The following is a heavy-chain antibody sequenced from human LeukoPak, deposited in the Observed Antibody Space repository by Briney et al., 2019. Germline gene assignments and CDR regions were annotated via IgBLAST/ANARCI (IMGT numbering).Heavy chain of an antibody. J-gene: IGHJ4*02. CDR2: ISGYNGNT. Sequence: ASVKVSCKASGYTFTTYGITWVRQAPGQGLEWWGWISGYNGNTDYTQKFQGRVAMTRDTSTSTAYMELRSLRSDDTAVYYCARGLSCSGNTCYAAHFDSWGQGTLVTVAS. CDR1: GYTFTTYG. V-gene: IGHV1-18*01. CDR3: ARGLSCSGNTCYAAHFDS. D-gene: IGHD2-15*01.